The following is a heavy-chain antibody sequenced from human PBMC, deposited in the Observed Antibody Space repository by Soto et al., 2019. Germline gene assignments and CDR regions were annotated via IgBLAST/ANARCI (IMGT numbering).Heavy chain of an antibody. CDR3: VKDGSSGWPYFYDMDV. CDR1: GFTFSSYG. J-gene: IGHJ6*02. D-gene: IGHD6-19*01. CDR2: ISYDGRNK. V-gene: IGHV3-30*18. Sequence: PGGSLRLSCAASGFTFSSYGMHWVRQAPGKGLEWVAVISYDGRNKYYADAVKGRFTIPRDNSKNTLYLQMSSLRAEDTAVYYCVKDGSSGWPYFYDMDVWGQGTTVTVSS.